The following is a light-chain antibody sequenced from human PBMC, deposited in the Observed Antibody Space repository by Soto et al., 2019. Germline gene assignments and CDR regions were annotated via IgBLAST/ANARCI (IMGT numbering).Light chain of an antibody. J-gene: IGKJ1*01. CDR1: QSISTW. CDR3: QQYDSYSRT. CDR2: KAS. V-gene: IGKV1-5*03. Sequence: DIQMTQSPSTLSASVGDRVTITCRASQSISTWLAWYQQKPGKAPKLLIYKASSLESGVPSRFSGRGSGTXXXXXIXSLQPDDFATYYCQQYDSYSRTFGQGTKVEIK.